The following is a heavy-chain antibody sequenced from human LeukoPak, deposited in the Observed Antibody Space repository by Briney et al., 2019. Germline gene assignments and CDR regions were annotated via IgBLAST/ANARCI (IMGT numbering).Heavy chain of an antibody. CDR3: AKRIQSAMATGY. J-gene: IGHJ4*02. Sequence: GGSLRLSCGASGFTFSNSALSWVRQAPGKGLEWVSDIRGSGGSIYYADSVKGRFTISRDNSKNSLYLQMNSLRAEDTAVYYCAKRIQSAMATGYWGQGTLVTVSS. V-gene: IGHV3-23*01. CDR2: IRGSGGSI. D-gene: IGHD5-18*01. CDR1: GFTFSNSA.